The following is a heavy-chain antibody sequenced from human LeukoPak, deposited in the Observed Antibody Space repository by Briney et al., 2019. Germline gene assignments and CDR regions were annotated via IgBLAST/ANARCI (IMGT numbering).Heavy chain of an antibody. J-gene: IGHJ4*02. CDR1: GGTFSSYA. CDR3: ARVGATTVFDY. Sequence: ASVKVSCKASGGTFSSYAISWVRRAPGQGLEWMGRIIPILGIANYAQKFQGRVTITADKSTSTAYMELSSLRSEDTAVYYCARVGATTVFDYWGQGTLVTVSS. D-gene: IGHD1-26*01. CDR2: IIPILGIA. V-gene: IGHV1-69*04.